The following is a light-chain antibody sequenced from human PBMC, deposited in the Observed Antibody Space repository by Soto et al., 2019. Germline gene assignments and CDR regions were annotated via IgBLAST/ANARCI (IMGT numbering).Light chain of an antibody. CDR1: QSVSSSS. V-gene: IGKV3-20*01. Sequence: EIVLTQSPGTLSLSPGERATLSCRASQSVSSSSLAWYQQKPGQAPRLLMYGASSRATGIPDRFSGRGSGTDFTLTINRLEPEDFAVYYCQQYGSSPLTFGGGTKVDIK. CDR3: QQYGSSPLT. J-gene: IGKJ4*01. CDR2: GAS.